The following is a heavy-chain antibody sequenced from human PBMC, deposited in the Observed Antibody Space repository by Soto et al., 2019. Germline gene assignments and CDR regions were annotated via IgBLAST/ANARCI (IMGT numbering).Heavy chain of an antibody. CDR2: INAGNGNT. CDR3: ARVSDDSSGWYVFDY. Sequence: GASVKVSCKASGYTFTSYAMHWVRQAPGQRLEWMGWINAGNGNTKYSQKFQGRVTITRDTSASTAYMELSSLRSEDTAVYYCARVSDDSSGWYVFDYWGQGTLVTVSS. CDR1: GYTFTSYA. V-gene: IGHV1-3*01. J-gene: IGHJ4*02. D-gene: IGHD6-19*01.